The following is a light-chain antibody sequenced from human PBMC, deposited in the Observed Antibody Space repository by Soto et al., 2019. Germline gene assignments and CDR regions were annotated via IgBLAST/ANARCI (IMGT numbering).Light chain of an antibody. CDR1: QSVRSDY. J-gene: IGKJ1*01. Sequence: EIVLTQSPDTLSLSPGQRATLSCRASQSVRSDYFAWYQQKPGQAPRVIIFGVSTRATGVPDRFSGSGSGTDFTLTISRLEPEDFAVYYCQQYGSSPGTFGQGTKVDIK. CDR3: QQYGSSPGT. V-gene: IGKV3-20*01. CDR2: GVS.